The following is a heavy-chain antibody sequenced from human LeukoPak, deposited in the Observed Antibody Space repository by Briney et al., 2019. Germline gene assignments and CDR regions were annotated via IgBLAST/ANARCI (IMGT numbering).Heavy chain of an antibody. Sequence: GVSVKVSCKASGYTFTSYGINWVRQAPGQGLEWMGWISAYNGNTNYAQKLQGRVTMTTDTSTSTAYMELRSLRSDDTAVYYCARDRYQSGSYVRYFDYWGQGTLVTVSS. V-gene: IGHV1-18*01. J-gene: IGHJ4*02. CDR3: ARDRYQSGSYVRYFDY. D-gene: IGHD1-26*01. CDR1: GYTFTSYG. CDR2: ISAYNGNT.